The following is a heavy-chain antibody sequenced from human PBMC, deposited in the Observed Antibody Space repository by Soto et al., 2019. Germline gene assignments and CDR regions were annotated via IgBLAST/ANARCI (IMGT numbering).Heavy chain of an antibody. CDR2: ISSSSSTI. CDR3: ARVSVDTAMAADYYYYYGMDV. CDR1: GFTFSSYS. Sequence: LRLSCAASGFTFSSYSMNWVRQAPGKGLEWVSYISSSSSTIYYADSVKGRFTISRDNAKNSLYLQMNSLRDEDTAVYYCARVSVDTAMAADYYYYYGMDVWGQGTTVTVSS. J-gene: IGHJ6*02. D-gene: IGHD5-18*01. V-gene: IGHV3-48*02.